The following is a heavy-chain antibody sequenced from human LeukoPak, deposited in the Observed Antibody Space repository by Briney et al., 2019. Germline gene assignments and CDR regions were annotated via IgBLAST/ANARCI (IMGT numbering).Heavy chain of an antibody. CDR2: IYYSGST. D-gene: IGHD3-10*01. CDR3: ARDVGSTMVRGVILNWFDP. J-gene: IGHJ5*02. V-gene: IGHV4-59*06. CDR1: GGSISSYY. Sequence: SETLSLTCTVSGGSISSYYWSWIRQPPGKGLEWIGYIYYSGSTYYNPSLKSRVTISVDTSKNQFSLKLSSVTAADTAVYYCARDVGSTMVRGVILNWFDPWGQGTLVTVSS.